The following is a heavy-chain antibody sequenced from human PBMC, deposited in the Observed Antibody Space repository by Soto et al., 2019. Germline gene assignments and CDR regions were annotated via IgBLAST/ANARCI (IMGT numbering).Heavy chain of an antibody. Sequence: QVHLVESGGGVVQPGRSLRLSCATSGFTVSHYVIHWVRQAPGKGLEWVAVLWYNGIDKYYADSVTGRFTISRDNAESTVYLQKNSLRVEDTAEYSCARDFDTRGHYGRFDYWGQGTLVTVSS. CDR1: GFTVSHYV. J-gene: IGHJ4*02. CDR3: ARDFDTRGHYGRFDY. D-gene: IGHD3-22*01. V-gene: IGHV3-33*01. CDR2: LWYNGIDK.